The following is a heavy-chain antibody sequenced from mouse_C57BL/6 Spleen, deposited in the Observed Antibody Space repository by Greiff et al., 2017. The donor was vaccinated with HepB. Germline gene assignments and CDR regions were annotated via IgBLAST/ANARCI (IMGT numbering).Heavy chain of an antibody. J-gene: IGHJ4*01. CDR2: INPSNGGT. Sequence: QVQLQQPGTELVKPGASVKLSCKASGYTFTSYWMHWVKQRPGQGLEWIGNINPSNGGTNYNEKFKSKATLTVDKSSSTAYMQLSSLTSEDSAVYYCERKEGYGNGDDYAMDYWGQGTSVTVSS. V-gene: IGHV1-53*01. CDR3: ERKEGYGNGDDYAMDY. D-gene: IGHD2-10*02. CDR1: GYTFTSYW.